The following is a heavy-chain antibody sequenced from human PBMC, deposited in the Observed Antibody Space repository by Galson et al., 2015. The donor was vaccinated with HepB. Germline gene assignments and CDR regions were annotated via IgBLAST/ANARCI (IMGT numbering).Heavy chain of an antibody. J-gene: IGHJ2*01. Sequence: SLRLSCAASGFTVSSNYMSWVRQAPGKGLEWVSVIYSGGSTYYADSVKGRFTISRDNSKNTLYLQMNSLRAEDTAVYYCARDRTAGAIRYFDLWGRGTLVTVSS. D-gene: IGHD1-26*01. V-gene: IGHV3-66*01. CDR2: IYSGGST. CDR1: GFTVSSNY. CDR3: ARDRTAGAIRYFDL.